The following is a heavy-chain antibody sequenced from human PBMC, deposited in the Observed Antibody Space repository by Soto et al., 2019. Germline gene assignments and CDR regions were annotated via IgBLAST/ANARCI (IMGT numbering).Heavy chain of an antibody. CDR1: GYTFTSYY. CDR3: ARTFPPPGDTAMASDY. Sequence: ASVKVSCKASGYTFTSYYMHWVRQAPGQGLEWMGIINPSGGSTSYAQKFQGRVTVTRDTSTSTVYMELSSLRSEDTAVYYCARTFPPPGDTAMASDYWGQGTLVTVSS. V-gene: IGHV1-46*01. D-gene: IGHD5-18*01. CDR2: INPSGGST. J-gene: IGHJ4*02.